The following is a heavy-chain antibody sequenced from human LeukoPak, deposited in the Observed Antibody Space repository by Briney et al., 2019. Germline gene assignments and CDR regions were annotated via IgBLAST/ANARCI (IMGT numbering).Heavy chain of an antibody. V-gene: IGHV3-23*01. Sequence: GGSLRLSCAASGFTFSSYAMSWVRQAPGKGLEWVSAISGSGGSTYYADSVKGRFTISGDNSKNTLYLQMNSLRAEDTAVYYCAKDRDILTLRDFDYWGQGTLVTVSS. CDR3: AKDRDILTLRDFDY. J-gene: IGHJ4*02. D-gene: IGHD3-9*01. CDR1: GFTFSSYA. CDR2: ISGSGGST.